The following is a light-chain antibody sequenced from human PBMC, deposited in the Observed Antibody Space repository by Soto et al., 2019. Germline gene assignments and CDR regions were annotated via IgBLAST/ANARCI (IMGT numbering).Light chain of an antibody. CDR3: SSYAGTAYV. CDR2: EVD. Sequence: QSVLTQPASVSGSPGQSITISCTGTSSDVGFYNYVSWYQQQHPGTAPKLMIYEVDNRPSGVSIRFSGSKSGNTASLTVSGLQAEDEADYYCSSYAGTAYVFGTGTKVTVL. V-gene: IGLV2-14*01. CDR1: SSDVGFYNY. J-gene: IGLJ1*01.